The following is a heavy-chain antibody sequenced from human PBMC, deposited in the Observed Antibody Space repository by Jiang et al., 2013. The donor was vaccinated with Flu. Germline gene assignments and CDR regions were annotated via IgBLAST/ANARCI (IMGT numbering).Heavy chain of an antibody. V-gene: IGHV4-59*08. CDR2: MFYTGTT. CDR1: GGPISPDY. CDR3: ARHTGGSYVVFDH. J-gene: IGHJ4*02. Sequence: LLKPSETLSLTCTVSGGPISPDYWSWIRQPPGKGLEWIAYMFYTGTTEYNPSLKSRVTISMDTSKNQVSLRLRTVTAADTAVYYCARHTGGSYVVFDHWGQGALVTVSS. D-gene: IGHD3-16*01.